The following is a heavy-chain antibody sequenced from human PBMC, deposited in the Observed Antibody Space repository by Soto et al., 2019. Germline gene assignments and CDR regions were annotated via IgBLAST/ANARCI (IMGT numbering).Heavy chain of an antibody. CDR1: GYTLTELS. J-gene: IGHJ4*02. CDR3: ATDGGGYYDSSGYSNFDY. D-gene: IGHD3-22*01. Sequence: ASGKVSCKVSGYTLTELSMHWVRQAPGKGLEWMGGFDPEDGETIYAQKFQGRVTMTEDTSTDTAYMELSSLRSEDTAVYYCATDGGGYYDSSGYSNFDYWGQGTLVTVSS. CDR2: FDPEDGET. V-gene: IGHV1-24*01.